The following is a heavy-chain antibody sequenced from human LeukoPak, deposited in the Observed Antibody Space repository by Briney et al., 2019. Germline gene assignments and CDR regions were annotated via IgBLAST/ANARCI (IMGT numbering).Heavy chain of an antibody. V-gene: IGHV3-7*01. D-gene: IGHD3-10*01. CDR1: GFTFSSYW. CDR2: IKQDGSEK. J-gene: IGHJ4*02. Sequence: GGSLRLSCAASGFTFSSYWMNWVRQAPGKGLEWVANIKQDGSEKYYVDSVKGRFTISRDNAKNSLYLQMNNLGADDTAVYYCARAGRGLGYYFDYWGQGALVTVSS. CDR3: ARAGRGLGYYFDY.